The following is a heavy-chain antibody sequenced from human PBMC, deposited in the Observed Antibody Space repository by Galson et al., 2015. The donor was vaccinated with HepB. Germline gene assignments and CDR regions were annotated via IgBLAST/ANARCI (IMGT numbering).Heavy chain of an antibody. CDR2: INHSGST. D-gene: IGHD3-3*01. J-gene: IGHJ4*02. V-gene: IGHV4-34*01. Sequence: LTCAVYGGSFSGYYWSWIRQPPGKGLEWIGEINHSGSTNYNPSLKSRVTISVDTSKNQFSLKLSSVTAADTAVYYCARGPLTRDFDYWGQGTLVTVSS. CDR3: ARGPLTRDFDY. CDR1: GGSFSGYY.